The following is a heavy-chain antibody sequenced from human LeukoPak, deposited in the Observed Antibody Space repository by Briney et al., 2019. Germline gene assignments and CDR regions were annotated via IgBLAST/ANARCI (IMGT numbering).Heavy chain of an antibody. V-gene: IGHV3-23*01. CDR1: GFTFSSYA. Sequence: GGSLRLSCAASGFTFSSYAMSWVRQAPGKGLEWVSAISGSGGSTYYADSVKGRFTISRDNSKNTLYLQMNSLRPEDTAVYYCAKDNPIEKVPDLGPGSWGQGTLVTVSS. D-gene: IGHD2-2*01. CDR3: AKDNPIEKVPDLGPGS. J-gene: IGHJ5*02. CDR2: ISGSGGST.